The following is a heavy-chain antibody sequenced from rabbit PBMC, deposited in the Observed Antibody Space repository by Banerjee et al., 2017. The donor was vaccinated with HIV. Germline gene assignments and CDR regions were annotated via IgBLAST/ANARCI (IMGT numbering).Heavy chain of an antibody. D-gene: IGHD2-1*01. Sequence: QLEESGGDLVKPEGSLTLTCTASGFSFSNGYVMCWVRQAPGKGLEWIGIIYVGSGGTDYANWVNGRFTISSDNAQNTVYLQLNSLTAADTATYFCARDRYTYDEYGDPISSTRLDLWVPGTLVTVS. V-gene: IGHV1S7*01. J-gene: IGHJ3*01. CDR3: ARDRYTYDEYGDPISSTRLDL. CDR2: IYVGSGGT. CDR1: GFSFSNGYV.